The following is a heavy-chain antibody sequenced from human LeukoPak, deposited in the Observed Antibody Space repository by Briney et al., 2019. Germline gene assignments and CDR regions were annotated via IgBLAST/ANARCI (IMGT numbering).Heavy chain of an antibody. Sequence: GGSLRLSCALSRITFSSNWMNWVRQAPGRGLEWVANINQDGSAKFYVDSVRGRFTISRDNARNSVYLQMDSLRAEDTALYYCMPGGSDSNYWGQGTLVTVSS. CDR1: RITFSSNW. D-gene: IGHD3-16*01. V-gene: IGHV3-7*01. CDR2: INQDGSAK. J-gene: IGHJ4*02. CDR3: MPGGSDSNY.